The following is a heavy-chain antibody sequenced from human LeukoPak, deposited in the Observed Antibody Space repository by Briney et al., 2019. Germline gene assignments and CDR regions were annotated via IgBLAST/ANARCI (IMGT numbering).Heavy chain of an antibody. CDR2: INSDGSST. J-gene: IGHJ6*02. CDR3: ARDSELLWCGELPYGMDV. CDR1: GFTFSSYW. Sequence: PGGSLRLSCAASGFTFSSYWMHWVRQAPGKGLVWVSRINSDGSSTNYADSVKGRFTISRDNAKNTLYLQMNSLRAEDTAVYYCARDSELLWCGELPYGMDVWGQGTTVTVSS. V-gene: IGHV3-74*01. D-gene: IGHD3-10*01.